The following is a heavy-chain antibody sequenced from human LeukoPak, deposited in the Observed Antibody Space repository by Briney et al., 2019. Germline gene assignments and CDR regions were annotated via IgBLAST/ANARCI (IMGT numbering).Heavy chain of an antibody. CDR1: GGSISSYY. V-gene: IGHV4-59*08. J-gene: IGHJ4*02. Sequence: SETLSLTCTVSGGSISSYYWSWIRQPPGKGLEWIGYIYYSGSTNYNPSLKSRVTISVDTSKNQFSLKLSSVTAADTAVYYCARQDSSSAALDYWGQGTLVSVSS. CDR3: ARQDSSSAALDY. CDR2: IYYSGST. D-gene: IGHD6-6*01.